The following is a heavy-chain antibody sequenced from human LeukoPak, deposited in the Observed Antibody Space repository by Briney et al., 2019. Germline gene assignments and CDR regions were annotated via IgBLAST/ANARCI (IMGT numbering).Heavy chain of an antibody. CDR2: IYYSGST. D-gene: IGHD6-19*01. CDR1: GGSISSYY. Sequence: PSETLSLTCTVSGGSISSYYWSWIRQPPGPGLEWMGYIYYSGSTNYNPSLKSRVTISVDTSKNQFSLKLSSVTAADTAAYYCARGSSGWYGGNWYFDLWGRGTLVTVSS. V-gene: IGHV4-59*01. J-gene: IGHJ2*01. CDR3: ARGSSGWYGGNWYFDL.